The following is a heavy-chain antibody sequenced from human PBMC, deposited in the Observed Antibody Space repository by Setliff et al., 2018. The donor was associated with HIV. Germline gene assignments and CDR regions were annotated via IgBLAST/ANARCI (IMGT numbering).Heavy chain of an antibody. Sequence: GGSLRLSCAATGFTFSSYVLHWVRQAPGKGLEWVAVMSTGGDIRIYADSVKGRFTISRDNSKNTLFLQMNSLRPEDTATYYCVRDPIEGYPDYFDYWGQGTLVNVSS. D-gene: IGHD1-26*01. CDR3: VRDPIEGYPDYFDY. V-gene: IGHV3-30-3*01. J-gene: IGHJ4*02. CDR2: MSTGGDIR. CDR1: GFTFSSYV.